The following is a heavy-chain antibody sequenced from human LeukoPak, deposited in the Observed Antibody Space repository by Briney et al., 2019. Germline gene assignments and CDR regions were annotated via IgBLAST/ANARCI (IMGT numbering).Heavy chain of an antibody. CDR2: IYSGGST. Sequence: GGSLRLSCAASGFTVSTNYFNWVRQGPGKGLEWVSVIYSGGSTYYADSVKGRFTISGDNSKNTLYLQMSSLRDEDTAVYYCASAAAGTHRNWFDPWGQGTLVTVSS. J-gene: IGHJ5*02. D-gene: IGHD6-13*01. V-gene: IGHV3-66*01. CDR1: GFTVSTNY. CDR3: ASAAAGTHRNWFDP.